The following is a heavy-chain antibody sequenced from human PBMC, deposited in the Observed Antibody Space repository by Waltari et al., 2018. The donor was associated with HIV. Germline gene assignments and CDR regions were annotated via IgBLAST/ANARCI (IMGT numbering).Heavy chain of an antibody. CDR3: ARGRKGFLGIEDFDY. D-gene: IGHD7-27*01. CDR1: GVSINAGGYY. Sequence: QVQLQESGPGLVKPSQTLSLSCVVSGVSINAGGYYWSWLRQHPGAGLEWIAHIYHNGNTYYNPSLKSRVTISLDTSEHQFSLKLSSVTAADTAVYYCARGRKGFLGIEDFDYWGQGTLVTVSS. V-gene: IGHV4-31*11. CDR2: IYHNGNT. J-gene: IGHJ4*02.